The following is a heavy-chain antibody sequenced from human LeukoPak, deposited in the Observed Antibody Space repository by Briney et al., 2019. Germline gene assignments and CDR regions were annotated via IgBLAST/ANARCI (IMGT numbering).Heavy chain of an antibody. J-gene: IGHJ4*02. CDR3: GSTNYHTPLKSRVTISVDTSTTQVSLKLSSMTAADKAVYYCARGDNFYDSSGYFDN. CDR1: GASISIYY. Sequence: SETLSLTCRVSGASISIYYWSWIRQPPGKGLEWMGTFYNSGITNYNPSLKSGVTISVETSKNQFSLKMSSVSAADTAVYNSGSTNYHTPLKSRVTISVDTSTTQVSLKLSSMTAADKAVYYCARGDNFYDSSGYFDNWGQGNLVTVSS. CDR2: FYNSGIT. V-gene: IGHV4-59*01. D-gene: IGHD3-10*01.